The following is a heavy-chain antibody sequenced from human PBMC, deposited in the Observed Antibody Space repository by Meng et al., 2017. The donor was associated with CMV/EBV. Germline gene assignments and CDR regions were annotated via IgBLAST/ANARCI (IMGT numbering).Heavy chain of an antibody. J-gene: IGHJ4*02. CDR2: ISYDGSNK. D-gene: IGHD1-26*01. Sequence: GESLKISCAASGFTFSSYAMHWVRQAPGKGLEWVAVISYDGSNKYYADSVKGRFTISRDNSKNTLYLQMNSLRAEDTAVYYCARDRPWEPLDYWGQGTLVTVSS. CDR1: GFTFSSYA. CDR3: ARDRPWEPLDY. V-gene: IGHV3-30-3*01.